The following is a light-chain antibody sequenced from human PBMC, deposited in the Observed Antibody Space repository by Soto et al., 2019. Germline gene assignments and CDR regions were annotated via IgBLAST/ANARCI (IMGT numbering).Light chain of an antibody. CDR1: ASDVGDYNY. V-gene: IGLV2-14*01. Sequence: QSPPCHPSSVSGAPGQSNTISWTVTASDVGDYNYVSWYQQLPGKAPRLIIYEVSNRPSGVSNRFYGAKSGQTASLTISGLQAEDEADYYCSSYTSSSTLHVFVTGTKVTGL. CDR3: SSYTSSSTLHV. CDR2: EVS. J-gene: IGLJ1*01.